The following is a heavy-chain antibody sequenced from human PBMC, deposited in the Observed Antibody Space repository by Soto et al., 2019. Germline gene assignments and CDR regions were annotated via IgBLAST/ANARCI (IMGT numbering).Heavy chain of an antibody. CDR3: ARAWFVVGEAAFDI. Sequence: HPGGSLRLSCAASGFTFSSYGMHWVRRAPGKGLEWVAVIWYDGSNKYYADSVKGRFTISRDNSKNTLYLQMNSLRAEDTAVYYCARAWFVVGEAAFDIWGQGTMVTVSS. V-gene: IGHV3-33*01. D-gene: IGHD3-10*01. CDR2: IWYDGSNK. J-gene: IGHJ3*02. CDR1: GFTFSSYG.